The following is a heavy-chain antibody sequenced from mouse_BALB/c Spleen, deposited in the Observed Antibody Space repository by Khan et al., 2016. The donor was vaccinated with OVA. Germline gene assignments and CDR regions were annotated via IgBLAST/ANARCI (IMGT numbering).Heavy chain of an antibody. D-gene: IGHD6-1*01. V-gene: IGHV5-6-5*01. CDR2: ISSGGFT. Sequence: EVQLVESGGGLMQPGGSLKLSCAASGFTFSSYAMSWVRQTPETRLEWVASISSGGFTYYPDSVKGRLTISRDNARNILYLQMSSLRAEDTAVYYSAEDLFLYYFDYWGQGTTLSVSS. J-gene: IGHJ2*01. CDR1: GFTFSSYA. CDR3: AEDLFLYYFDY.